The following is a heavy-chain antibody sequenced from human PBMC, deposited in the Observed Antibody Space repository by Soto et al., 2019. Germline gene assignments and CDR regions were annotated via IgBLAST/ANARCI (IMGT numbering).Heavy chain of an antibody. V-gene: IGHV1-69*01. CDR3: ASSYGTSWYGDY. D-gene: IGHD6-13*01. CDR2: IIPVRGTA. Sequence: QVQLVQSGAEVKKPGSSVKVSCKASGNTFNNYAVTWVRQAPGQGLEWMGGIIPVRGTANYAQKFQGRVTITADESTSTVFVQLSSLRSEDTAVYYCASSYGTSWYGDYWGQGTLVTVSS. CDR1: GNTFNNYA. J-gene: IGHJ4*02.